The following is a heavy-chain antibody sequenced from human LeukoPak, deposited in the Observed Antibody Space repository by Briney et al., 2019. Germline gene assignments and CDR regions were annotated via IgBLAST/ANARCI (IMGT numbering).Heavy chain of an antibody. CDR1: GGSISSYY. J-gene: IGHJ4*02. D-gene: IGHD3-22*01. CDR3: ARDRYYYDSSGYRFDY. CDR2: IYTSGST. Sequence: SETLSLTCTVSGGSISSYYWSWLRQPAGKGLEWIGRIYTSGSTNYNPSLKSPVIMSVDTSKNQFSLKLSSVTAADTAVYYCARDRYYYDSSGYRFDYWGQGTLVTVSS. V-gene: IGHV4-4*07.